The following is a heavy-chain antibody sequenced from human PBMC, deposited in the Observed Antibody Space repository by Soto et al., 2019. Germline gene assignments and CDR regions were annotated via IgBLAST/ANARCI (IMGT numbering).Heavy chain of an antibody. J-gene: IGHJ4*02. Sequence: EVQLVESWGGLLKPWESLRLSFAASCLSFSNAWMTWVRQAPGKGLEWVGRISNCGRTDYAAPVKGRFTISRDNSKNTLDLQMDRLKTENTAVYYCSHGEGQFFDHWGQGTMVTVSS. CDR3: SHGEGQFFDH. D-gene: IGHD3-10*01. CDR1: CLSFSNAW. CDR2: ISNCGRT. V-gene: IGHV3-15*07.